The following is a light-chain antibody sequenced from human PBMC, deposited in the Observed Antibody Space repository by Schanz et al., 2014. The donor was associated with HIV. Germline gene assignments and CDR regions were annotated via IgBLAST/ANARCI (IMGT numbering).Light chain of an antibody. CDR3: GAWDSGRRAVV. CDR1: SSNIGNNY. Sequence: QSVLTQPPSVSAAPGQKVTISCSGSSSNIGNNYVSWYQQFPGTAPKLLIFADYQRPSEIPDRISGSKTGTSATLAINGLQAGDEADYYCGAWDSGRRAVVFGGGTKLTVL. J-gene: IGLJ2*01. CDR2: ADY. V-gene: IGLV1-51*01.